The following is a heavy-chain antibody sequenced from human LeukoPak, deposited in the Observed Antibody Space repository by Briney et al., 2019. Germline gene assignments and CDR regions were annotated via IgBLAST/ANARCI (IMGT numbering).Heavy chain of an antibody. CDR1: GDPISSTTYY. V-gene: IGHV4-30-4*01. CDR2: IYYSGST. J-gene: IGHJ3*02. Sequence: SETLSLTCSVSGDPISSTTYYWSWIRQPPGKGLEWIGYIYYSGSTYYNPSLKSRVTISVDTSKNQFSLKLSSVTAADTAVYYCARDTYFSYSSGWYLPQPAFDIWGQGTMVTVSS. CDR3: ARDTYFSYSSGWYLPQPAFDI. D-gene: IGHD6-19*01.